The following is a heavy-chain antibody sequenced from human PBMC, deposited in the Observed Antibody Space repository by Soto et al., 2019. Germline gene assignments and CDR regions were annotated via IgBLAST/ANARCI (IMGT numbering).Heavy chain of an antibody. CDR2: IYYSGST. CDR3: ARGMTPVTTFAY. Sequence: PSETLSLTCTVSGASISSSSYYWVWVRQRPGKGLEWIGTIYYSGSTYFNPSLKSRVTISIDRSNHQFSLRLTSVTAADTAVYYCARGMTPVTTFAYWGQGTLVTVSS. V-gene: IGHV4-39*07. CDR1: GASISSSSYY. J-gene: IGHJ4*02. D-gene: IGHD4-17*01.